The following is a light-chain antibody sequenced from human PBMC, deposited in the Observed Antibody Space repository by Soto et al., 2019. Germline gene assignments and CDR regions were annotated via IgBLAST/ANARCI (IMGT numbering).Light chain of an antibody. CDR1: ENVRTF. J-gene: IGKJ1*01. CDR3: QQXSHWPPWT. V-gene: IGKV3-11*01. Sequence: EVVLTQSPATLSLSSGERATLSCRASENVRTFVDWYQQKPGQAPRLLIYGASNRATGIPARFSGSGSGTDFTLTISNLEPEDFAXYXXQQXSHWPPWTFGQGTRVEIQ. CDR2: GAS.